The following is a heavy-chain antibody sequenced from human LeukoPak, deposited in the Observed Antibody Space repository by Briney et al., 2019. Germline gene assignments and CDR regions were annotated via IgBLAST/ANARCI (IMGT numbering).Heavy chain of an antibody. Sequence: ASVKVSCKASGYTFIAYYMHWVRQAPGQGLEWMGWINPNSGGTNYAQKFQGRVTMTRDTSISTAYMELSRLRSDDTAVYYCASNPLGGSYSILVGRYFDYWGQGTLVTVSS. D-gene: IGHD1-26*01. CDR3: ASNPLGGSYSILVGRYFDY. V-gene: IGHV1-2*02. CDR1: GYTFIAYY. CDR2: INPNSGGT. J-gene: IGHJ4*02.